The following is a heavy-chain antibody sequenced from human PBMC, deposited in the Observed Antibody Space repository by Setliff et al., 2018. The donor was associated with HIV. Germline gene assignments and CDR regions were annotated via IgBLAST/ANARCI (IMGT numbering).Heavy chain of an antibody. CDR1: EDTLTELS. CDR3: ASKGGSENYPDSDAFDI. V-gene: IGHV1-46*01. J-gene: IGHJ3*02. CDR2: INPTGDIT. Sequence: ASVKVSCKVSEDTLTELSMHWVRQAPGKGLEWMGLINPTGDITFYPQKFQARVTMTRDTSTSTVYLELRSLRSEDTAVYFCASKGGSENYPDSDAFDIWGQGTLVTVSS. D-gene: IGHD3-10*01.